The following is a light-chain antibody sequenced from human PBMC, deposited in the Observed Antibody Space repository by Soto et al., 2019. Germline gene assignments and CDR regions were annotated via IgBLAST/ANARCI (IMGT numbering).Light chain of an antibody. J-gene: IGLJ2*01. CDR1: GSDVGGYTY. Sequence: QSALTQPASVSGSPGQSITISCTGTGSDVGGYTYVSWYQQYPGKAPKLIIYEVGNRPSGVSNRFSGSKSANTASLTISGLQPEDEADYYCSSYRSSSTLQVFGGGTKLTVL. CDR2: EVG. CDR3: SSYRSSSTLQV. V-gene: IGLV2-14*01.